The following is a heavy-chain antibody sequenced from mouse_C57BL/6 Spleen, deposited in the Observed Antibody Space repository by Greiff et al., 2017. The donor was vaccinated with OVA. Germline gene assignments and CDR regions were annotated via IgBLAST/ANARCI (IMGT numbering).Heavy chain of an antibody. CDR3: AGECVTTVVDSYWYFDV. CDR2: IYPGSGST. J-gene: IGHJ1*03. Sequence: QVQLQQSGAELVKPGASVKMSCKASGYTFTSYWITWVKQRPGQGLEWIGDIYPGSGSTNYNEQFKSKATLTVDTSSSTAYMQLSSLPSEDSAVYYCAGECVTTVVDSYWYFDVWGTGTTVTVSS. CDR1: GYTFTSYW. D-gene: IGHD1-1*01. V-gene: IGHV1-55*01.